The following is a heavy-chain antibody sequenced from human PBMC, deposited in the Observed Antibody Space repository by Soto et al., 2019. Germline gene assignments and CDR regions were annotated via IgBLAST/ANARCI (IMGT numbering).Heavy chain of an antibody. Sequence: NPSETLSLTCSVYVGSFSGYYWSWIRQPPGKGLEWIGEINHSGSTNYNPPLKSRVTISVDTSKNQFSLKLSSVTAADTAVYYCARGGLRYFDWFPAHYYYGMDVWGQGTTVTVSS. CDR2: INHSGST. D-gene: IGHD3-9*01. CDR1: VGSFSGYY. J-gene: IGHJ6*02. CDR3: ARGGLRYFDWFPAHYYYGMDV. V-gene: IGHV4-34*01.